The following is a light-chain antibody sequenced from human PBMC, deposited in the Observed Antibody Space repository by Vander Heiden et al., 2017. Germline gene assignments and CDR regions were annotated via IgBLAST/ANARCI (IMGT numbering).Light chain of an antibody. J-gene: IGKJ1*01. Sequence: DIQMTQSPSTLPSSVGDRVTIPCRASQSISSWLAWYQQKPGKAPKLLIYDASSLESGVPSRFSGSGSRTEFTLTISSLQPDDFATYYCQQYNSYPLTFGQGTKVEIK. V-gene: IGKV1-5*01. CDR3: QQYNSYPLT. CDR1: QSISSW. CDR2: DAS.